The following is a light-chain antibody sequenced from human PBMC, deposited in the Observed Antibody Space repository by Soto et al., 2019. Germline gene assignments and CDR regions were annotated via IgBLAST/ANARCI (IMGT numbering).Light chain of an antibody. J-gene: IGLJ1*01. V-gene: IGLV2-14*01. Sequence: QSVLTQPASVSGSHRQSIGISCTGTSSDVGGYNYVSWYQQHPGKAPKLMIHEVSNRPSGISDRFSGSKSGNTASLTISGLQADDEADYYCSSHTSYSTRVFGTGTKVT. CDR1: SSDVGGYNY. CDR2: EVS. CDR3: SSHTSYSTRV.